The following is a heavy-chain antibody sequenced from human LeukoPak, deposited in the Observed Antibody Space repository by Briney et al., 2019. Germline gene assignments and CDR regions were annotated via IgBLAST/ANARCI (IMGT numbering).Heavy chain of an antibody. CDR2: IYYSGST. V-gene: IGHV4-39*07. CDR3: ATYDFWSGFQH. CDR1: GGSISSSCYY. Sequence: SETLSLTCTVSGGSISSSCYYWGWIRQPAGKGLEWIGSIYYSGSTYYNPSLKSRVTISVDTSKNQFSLKLSSVTAADTAVYYCATYDFWSGFQHWGQGTLVTVSS. D-gene: IGHD3-3*01. J-gene: IGHJ1*01.